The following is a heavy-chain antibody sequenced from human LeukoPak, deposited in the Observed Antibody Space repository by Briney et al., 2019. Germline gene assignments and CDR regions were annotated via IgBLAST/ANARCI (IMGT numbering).Heavy chain of an antibody. Sequence: SESLSPTCAVYGGSFSGDYWRWIRQPPGEGLEWIWKINHTATTTSPPSLKTRVTISVDTSKTQFSLTLSSVPAADTAVYYCARGVGINGWFDPWGQGTLVTVSS. J-gene: IGHJ5*02. CDR1: GGSFSGDY. V-gene: IGHV4-34*01. CDR3: ARGVGINGWFDP. D-gene: IGHD3-22*01. CDR2: INHTATT.